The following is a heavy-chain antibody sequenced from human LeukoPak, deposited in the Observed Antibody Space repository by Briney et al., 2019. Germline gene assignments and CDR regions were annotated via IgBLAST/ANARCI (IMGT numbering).Heavy chain of an antibody. CDR3: AKDIGYYYDSSGEN. CDR1: GFTFTTYW. Sequence: GGSLRLSCAASGFTFTTYWMTWVRQAPGKGLEWVANINQDGTEKYYVDSVKGRFTISRDNAKNSLYLQMNSLRVEDTAVYYCAKDIGYYYDSSGENWGQGTLVTVSS. D-gene: IGHD3-22*01. V-gene: IGHV3-7*01. CDR2: INQDGTEK. J-gene: IGHJ4*02.